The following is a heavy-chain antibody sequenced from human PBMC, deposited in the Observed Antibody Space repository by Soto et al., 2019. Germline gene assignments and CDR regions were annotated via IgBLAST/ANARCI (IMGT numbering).Heavy chain of an antibody. CDR1: GYTFTSYG. D-gene: IGHD6-19*01. CDR3: ARDWDQWLSSQWFDP. Sequence: ASVKVSCKASGYTFTSYGISWVRQAPGQGLEWMGWISAYNGNTNYAQKLQGRVTMTTDTSTSTAYMELRSLRSDDTAVYYCARDWDQWLSSQWFDPWGQGTLVTVSS. V-gene: IGHV1-18*01. CDR2: ISAYNGNT. J-gene: IGHJ5*02.